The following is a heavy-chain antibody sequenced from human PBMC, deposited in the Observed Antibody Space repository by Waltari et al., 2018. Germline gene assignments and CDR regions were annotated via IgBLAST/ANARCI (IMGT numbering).Heavy chain of an antibody. CDR1: GYTFTGYY. J-gene: IGHJ4*02. CDR3: AREPGGGYHDY. D-gene: IGHD3-22*01. CDR2: INPHSGGT. Sequence: QVQLVQSGAEVKKPGASVKVSCKASGYTFTGYYMHWVRQAPGQGLEWMGRINPHSGGTNYAQKFQGRVTMTRDTSISTAYMELRRLRSDDTAVYSCAREPGGGYHDYWGQGALVSVSS. V-gene: IGHV1-2*06.